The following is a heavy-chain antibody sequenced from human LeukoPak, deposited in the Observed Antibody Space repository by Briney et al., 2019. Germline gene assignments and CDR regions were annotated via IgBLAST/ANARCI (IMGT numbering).Heavy chain of an antibody. Sequence: SETLSLTCTVSGGSISSYYWSWIRQPPGKGLEWIGYIYYSGSTNYNPSLKSRVTISVDTSKNQFSLTLSFVTAADTAVYYCARSYYHSGGPAEWYFDLWGRGTLVTVSS. CDR3: ARSYYHSGGPAEWYFDL. D-gene: IGHD3-22*01. V-gene: IGHV4-59*01. CDR1: GGSISSYY. CDR2: IYYSGST. J-gene: IGHJ2*01.